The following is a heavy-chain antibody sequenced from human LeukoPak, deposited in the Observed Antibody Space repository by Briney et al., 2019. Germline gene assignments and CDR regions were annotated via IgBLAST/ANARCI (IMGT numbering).Heavy chain of an antibody. D-gene: IGHD3-9*01. J-gene: IGHJ4*02. CDR1: GGSFSGYY. Sequence: SETLTLTCAAYGGSFSGYYWSWIRQPPGKGLEWVGVINHSGSTNYNPTHKSRVTISVDTSKIQFSLKLSSVAPRDAAVYYCARGSMLTGDPFDYWGQGTLVSVSS. CDR2: INHSGST. V-gene: IGHV4-34*01. CDR3: ARGSMLTGDPFDY.